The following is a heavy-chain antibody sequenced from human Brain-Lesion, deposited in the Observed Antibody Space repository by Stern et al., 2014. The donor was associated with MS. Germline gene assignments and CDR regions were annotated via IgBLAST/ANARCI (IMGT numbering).Heavy chain of an antibody. CDR2: FYPEDGET. J-gene: IGHJ6*02. V-gene: IGHV1-24*01. CDR1: GYTLTELS. CDR3: ATDRDDFRSGYSAPTKGYGLDV. Sequence: QVQLVQSGAEVKKPGASVKVSCKVSGYTLTELSMHWVRQASGKGLEWMGGFYPEDGETISAQKFQGRVTMTEDTSTDTAYMELSSLRSEDTAVYYCATDRDDFRSGYSAPTKGYGLDVWGQGTTVTVTS. D-gene: IGHD3-3*01.